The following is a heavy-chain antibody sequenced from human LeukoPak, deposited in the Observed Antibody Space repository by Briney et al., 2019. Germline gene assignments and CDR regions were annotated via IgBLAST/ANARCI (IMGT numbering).Heavy chain of an antibody. J-gene: IGHJ4*02. CDR2: VSYDGSNK. D-gene: IGHD2-2*02. CDR3: ARANTPFADY. Sequence: GGSLRLSCAASGFTFSSYDMHWVRQAPGKGLEWVAVVSYDGSNKYYADSVKGRFAISRDNSKNTVYLQMNSLRVEDTAVYYCARANTPFADYWGQGTLVTVSS. CDR1: GFTFSSYD. V-gene: IGHV3-30*09.